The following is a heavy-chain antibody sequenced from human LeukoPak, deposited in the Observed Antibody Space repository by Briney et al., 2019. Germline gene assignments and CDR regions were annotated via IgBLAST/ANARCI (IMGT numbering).Heavy chain of an antibody. J-gene: IGHJ4*02. V-gene: IGHV3-30*02. CDR3: AKDGLNYEYLIDY. D-gene: IGHD3-22*01. Sequence: GGSLRLSCAASGFTFSSYGMHWVRQAPGKWLEWVAFIRYDGSNKYYADSVKGRFTISRDNSKNTLYLQMNSLRAEDTAVYYCAKDGLNYEYLIDYWGQGTLVTVSS. CDR2: IRYDGSNK. CDR1: GFTFSSYG.